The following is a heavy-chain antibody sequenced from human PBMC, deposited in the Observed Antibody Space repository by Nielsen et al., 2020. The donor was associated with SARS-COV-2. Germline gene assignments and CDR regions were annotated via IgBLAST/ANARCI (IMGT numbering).Heavy chain of an antibody. V-gene: IGHV3-7*03. J-gene: IGHJ4*02. Sequence: GGSLRLSCSASAFTFSDFYMSWIRQAPGKGLEWVANIKHDGSEKYYVDSVKGRFTISRDNAKNSLYMQMNSLRADDTAVYYCARDYYSNLDYWGQGTLVTVSS. CDR3: ARDYYSNLDY. CDR2: IKHDGSEK. CDR1: AFTFSDFY. D-gene: IGHD4-11*01.